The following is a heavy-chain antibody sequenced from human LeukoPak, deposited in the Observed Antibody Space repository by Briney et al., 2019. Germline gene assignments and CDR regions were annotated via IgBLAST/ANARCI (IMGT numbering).Heavy chain of an antibody. CDR2: IIPILGIA. Sequence: SVKVSCKASGGTFSSCTISWVRQAPGQGLEWMGRIIPILGIANYAQKFQGRVTITADKSTSTAYMELSSLRSEDTAVYYCARGNGSYPNDYWGQGTLVTVSS. CDR3: ARGNGSYPNDY. J-gene: IGHJ4*02. CDR1: GGTFSSCT. V-gene: IGHV1-69*02. D-gene: IGHD1-26*01.